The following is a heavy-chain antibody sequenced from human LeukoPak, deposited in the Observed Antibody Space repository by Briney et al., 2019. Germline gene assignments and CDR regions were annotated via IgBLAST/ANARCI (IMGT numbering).Heavy chain of an antibody. CDR2: ISSSSSSYI. V-gene: IGHV3-21*01. CDR3: ARDLAGDYDILTGYYMDWFDP. CDR1: GFTFSCYA. D-gene: IGHD3-9*01. J-gene: IGHJ5*02. Sequence: GGSLRLSCAASGFTFSCYAMNWVRQAPGKGLEWVSSISSSSSSYIYYADSVKGRFTISRDNAKNSLYLQMNSLRAEDTAVYYCARDLAGDYDILTGYYMDWFDPWGQGTLVTVYS.